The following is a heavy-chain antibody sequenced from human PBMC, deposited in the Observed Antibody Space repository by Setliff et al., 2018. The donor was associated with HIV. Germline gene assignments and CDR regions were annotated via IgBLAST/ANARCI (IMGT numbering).Heavy chain of an antibody. J-gene: IGHJ4*02. CDR1: GYTFNNYG. D-gene: IGHD5-18*01. V-gene: IGHV1-18*01. CDR3: ASIELAAMVPVDY. Sequence: ASVKVSCKASGYTFNNYGISWVRQAPGQGLEWMGWINTHSGYTNYAQNVQGRVTMTTDTSTSTAYMELRSLRSEDTAVYYCASIELAAMVPVDYWGQGTLVTVSS. CDR2: INTHSGYT.